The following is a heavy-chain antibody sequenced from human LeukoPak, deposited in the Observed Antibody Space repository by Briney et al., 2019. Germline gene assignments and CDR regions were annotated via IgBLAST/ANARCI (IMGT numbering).Heavy chain of an antibody. CDR1: GFTFSSYW. CDR3: ARDPQNGYNDYFDY. CDR2: INSDGSST. V-gene: IGHV3-74*01. Sequence: GGSLRLSCAASGFTFSSYWMHWVHQAPGKGLVWVSRINSDGSSTSYADSVKGRFTISRDNAKNTLYLQMNSLRAEDTAVYYCARDPQNGYNDYFDYWGQGTLVTVSS. D-gene: IGHD5-24*01. J-gene: IGHJ4*02.